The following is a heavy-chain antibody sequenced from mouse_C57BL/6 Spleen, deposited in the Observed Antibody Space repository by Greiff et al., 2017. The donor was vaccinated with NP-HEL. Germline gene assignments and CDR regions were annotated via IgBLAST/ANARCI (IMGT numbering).Heavy chain of an antibody. Sequence: QVQLKQPGAELVKPGASVKLSCKASGYTFTSYWMHWVKQRPGQGLEWIGMIHPNSGSTNYNEKFKSKATLTVDKSSSTAYMQLSSLTSEDSAVYYCADSNYEGYAMDYWGQGTSVTVSS. CDR1: GYTFTSYW. J-gene: IGHJ4*01. D-gene: IGHD2-5*01. CDR3: ADSNYEGYAMDY. CDR2: IHPNSGST. V-gene: IGHV1-64*01.